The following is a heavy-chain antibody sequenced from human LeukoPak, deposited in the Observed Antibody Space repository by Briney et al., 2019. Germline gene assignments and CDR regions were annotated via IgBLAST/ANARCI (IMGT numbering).Heavy chain of an antibody. CDR1: GFSISRDYY. D-gene: IGHD3-10*01. CDR3: ARHKPLLSFIRGVMNPYNWFDP. Sequence: SSETLSLTCTVSGFSISRDYYWGWMWQPPGNGLEWTGSIDHSGSTYYNPSVKSRVTISVDTSKNQFSLKLRSVTAADTAVFYCARHKPLLSFIRGVMNPYNWFDPWGQGTPVIVSS. CDR2: IDHSGST. V-gene: IGHV4-38-2*02. J-gene: IGHJ5*02.